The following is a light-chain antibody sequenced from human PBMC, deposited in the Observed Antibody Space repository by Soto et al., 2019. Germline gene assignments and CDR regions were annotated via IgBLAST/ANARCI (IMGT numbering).Light chain of an antibody. J-gene: IGKJ1*01. CDR1: QSVSSSY. Sequence: EIVLTQSPGTLSLSPGERATLSCRASQSVSSSYLVWHQQKPGQAPRLLIYAASRRATGIPDRFSGSGSGTDFTLTISRLEPEDFAVYYCQQYSSSPGTFGQGTKVDIK. V-gene: IGKV3-20*01. CDR3: QQYSSSPGT. CDR2: AAS.